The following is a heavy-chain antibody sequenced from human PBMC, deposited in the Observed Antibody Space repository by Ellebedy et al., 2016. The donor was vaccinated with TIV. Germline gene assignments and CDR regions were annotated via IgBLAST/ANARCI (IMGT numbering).Heavy chain of an antibody. CDR2: IWYAGSNK. Sequence: GESLKIPCAASGFTFSSYGMHWVRQAPGKGLEWVAVIWYAGSNKYYADSVKGRFTISRDNSKNTLYLQRNSLRAEDTAVYYCARDQGSSSWRSIYYYYGMDVWGQGTTVTVAS. D-gene: IGHD6-13*01. J-gene: IGHJ6*02. CDR1: GFTFSSYG. V-gene: IGHV3-33*01. CDR3: ARDQGSSSWRSIYYYYGMDV.